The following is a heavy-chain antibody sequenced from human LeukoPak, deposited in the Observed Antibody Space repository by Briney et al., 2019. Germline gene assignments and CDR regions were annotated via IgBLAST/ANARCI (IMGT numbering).Heavy chain of an antibody. CDR2: IHYSGST. CDR1: GGSISSYY. V-gene: IGHV4-59*12. CDR3: AREGQQLVQVD. Sequence: AETLSLTCTVSGGSISSYYWSWIRQPPGKGLEWIGYIHYSGSTNYNPSLKSRVTISVDTSKNQFSLKLSSVTAADTAVYYCAREGQQLVQVDCGQGTLVTVSS. J-gene: IGHJ4*02. D-gene: IGHD6-13*01.